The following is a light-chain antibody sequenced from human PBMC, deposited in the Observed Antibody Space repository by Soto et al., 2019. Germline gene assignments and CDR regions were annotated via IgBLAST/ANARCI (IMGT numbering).Light chain of an antibody. CDR3: QQRSNWPPAIT. V-gene: IGKV3-11*01. CDR2: DAS. CDR1: QSVSSR. J-gene: IGKJ5*01. Sequence: EIVLTQSPATLSLSPGERATLSCRASQSVSSRLAWYQQKPGQAPRLLIYDASNMASGIPARFSGSGYGTGFTLTISSIESDDFAVYYCQQRSNWPPAITFGHGTRLEIK.